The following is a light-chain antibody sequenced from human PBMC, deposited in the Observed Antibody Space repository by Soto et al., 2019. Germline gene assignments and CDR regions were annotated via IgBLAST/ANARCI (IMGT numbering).Light chain of an antibody. V-gene: IGKV1-5*03. Sequence: DIQMTQSPSTLSASVGDRVTITCRANQSISSRLAWYQQEPGKAPKLLIYRASRLGPGVSSRFSGYASETEFTSPISSLQPNDFATCYFLQYNAFSFTFGPGTKVDGK. CDR1: QSISSR. CDR3: LQYNAFSFT. CDR2: RAS. J-gene: IGKJ3*01.